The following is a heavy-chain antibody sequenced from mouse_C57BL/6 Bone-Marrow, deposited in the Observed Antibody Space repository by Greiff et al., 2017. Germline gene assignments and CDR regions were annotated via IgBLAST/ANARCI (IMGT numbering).Heavy chain of an antibody. CDR1: GYTFTDYE. Sequence: VQLQESGAELVRPGASVTLSCKASGYTFTDYEMHWVKQTPVHGLEWIGAIDPETGGTAYNQKFKGKAILTADKSSSTDYMELRSLTSEDSAVYYCTRFDYWGQGTSVTVSA. CDR3: TRFDY. CDR2: IDPETGGT. J-gene: IGHJ4*01. V-gene: IGHV1-15*01.